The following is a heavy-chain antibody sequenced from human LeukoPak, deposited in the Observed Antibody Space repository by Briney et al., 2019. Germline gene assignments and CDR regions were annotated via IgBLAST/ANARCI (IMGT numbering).Heavy chain of an antibody. Sequence: PSETLSLTCTVSGGSISSYYWSWIRQPPGKGLEWFGYIYYSGSTNYNPPLKSRVTISVDTSKNQFSLKLSSVTAADTAVYYCARTVHRRWFDPWGQGTLVTLSS. CDR2: IYYSGST. CDR3: ARTVHRRWFDP. V-gene: IGHV4-59*01. D-gene: IGHD1-1*01. CDR1: GGSISSYY. J-gene: IGHJ5*02.